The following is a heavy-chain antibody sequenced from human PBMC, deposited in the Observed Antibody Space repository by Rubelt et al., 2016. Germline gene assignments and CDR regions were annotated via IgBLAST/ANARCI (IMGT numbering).Heavy chain of an antibody. Sequence: QVQLVQSGAEVKKPGASVKVSCKASGYTFTSYGISWVRQAPGQGLEWMGWISAYNGNTNYAQKLQGRGTMTTDTSTSTAYMERRSLRPDDTAAYYGAREVEYSGSYRFDYWGQGTLVTVSS. CDR2: ISAYNGNT. D-gene: IGHD1-26*01. CDR1: GYTFTSYG. CDR3: AREVEYSGSYRFDY. J-gene: IGHJ4*02. V-gene: IGHV1-18*01.